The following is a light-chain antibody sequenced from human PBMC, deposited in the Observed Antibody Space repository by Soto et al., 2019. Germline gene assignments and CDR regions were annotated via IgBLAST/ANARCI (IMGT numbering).Light chain of an antibody. V-gene: IGKV1-6*01. CDR1: QGIRND. J-gene: IGKJ3*01. Sequence: AIQMTQSPSSLSASVGDRVTITCRASQGIRNDLGWYQQKPGKAPKLLIYAASSLQSGVPSRFSGSGAGTDFACTIRSLQPEDFATYYCLQDYNYPPTFGPGTKVDIK. CDR3: LQDYNYPPT. CDR2: AAS.